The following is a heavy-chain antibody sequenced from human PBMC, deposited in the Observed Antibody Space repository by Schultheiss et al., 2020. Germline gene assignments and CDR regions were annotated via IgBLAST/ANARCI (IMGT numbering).Heavy chain of an antibody. Sequence: ASVKVSCKASGYTFTSYGISWVRQAPGQGLEWMGWISGYNGNTNYAQKLQGRVTMTTDTSSSTAYMELSSLRSEDTAVYYCARDNYCSSTSCYVYYYYYYMDVWGKGTTVTVSS. V-gene: IGHV1-18*04. CDR2: ISGYNGNT. CDR1: GYTFTSYG. CDR3: ARDNYCSSTSCYVYYYYYYMDV. J-gene: IGHJ6*03. D-gene: IGHD2-2*01.